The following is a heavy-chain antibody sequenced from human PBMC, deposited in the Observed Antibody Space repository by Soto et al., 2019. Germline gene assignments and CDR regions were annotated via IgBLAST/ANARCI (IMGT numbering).Heavy chain of an antibody. J-gene: IGHJ6*02. CDR2: IHYSGST. Sequence: QLQLQESGPGLMKPSETLSLNCTVSGASISGSTSYWGWIRQPPGKGLEWIGKIHYSGSTYYSPSLKSRVTLSVDTSKNQFSLWLSSVTAADTAVYYCARHLMTGPYYYYCNGMDVWGPGTTVTVS. CDR1: GASISGSTSY. D-gene: IGHD3-9*01. V-gene: IGHV4-39*01. CDR3: ARHLMTGPYYYYCNGMDV.